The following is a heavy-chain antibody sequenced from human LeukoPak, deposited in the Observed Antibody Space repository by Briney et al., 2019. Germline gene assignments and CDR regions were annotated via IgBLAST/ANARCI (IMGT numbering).Heavy chain of an antibody. V-gene: IGHV3-48*01. D-gene: IGHD3-16*01. CDR3: VRVGGAFDI. Sequence: GGSLRLSCAASGFTFSIYSMSWVRQAPGKGLEWVSYISSSTGTIYYVDSVKGRFTISRDNAKNSLYLQMNSLRAEDTAIYYCVRVGGAFDIWGQGTMVTVSS. CDR2: ISSSTGTI. J-gene: IGHJ3*02. CDR1: GFTFSIYS.